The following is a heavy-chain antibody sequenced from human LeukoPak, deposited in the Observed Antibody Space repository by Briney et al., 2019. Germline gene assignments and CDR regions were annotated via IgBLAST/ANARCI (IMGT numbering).Heavy chain of an antibody. Sequence: ASVKVSCKASGYTFSNYGISWVRQAPGLGLEWMGWTSYNGDTNYAQKFQDRVTMTTDTSTTTAYMELRSLESDDTAVCYCARHSGSGWQALGYWGQGTLVTVSS. V-gene: IGHV1-18*04. CDR1: GYTFSNYG. CDR2: TSYNGDT. D-gene: IGHD6-19*01. J-gene: IGHJ4*02. CDR3: ARHSGSGWQALGY.